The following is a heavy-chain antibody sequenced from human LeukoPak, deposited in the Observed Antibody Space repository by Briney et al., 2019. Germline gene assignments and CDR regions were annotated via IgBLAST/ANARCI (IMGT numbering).Heavy chain of an antibody. J-gene: IGHJ5*02. D-gene: IGHD6-13*01. Sequence: SETLSLTCAGYGGSFSGYYWSWIRQPPGKGLEWIGEINHSGSTNYNPSLKSRVTISVDTSKNQFSLKLSSVTAADTAVFYCARATRDLGYNSSWYVASFWFDPWGQGTLVTVSS. CDR1: GGSFSGYY. V-gene: IGHV4-34*01. CDR2: INHSGST. CDR3: ARATRDLGYNSSWYVASFWFDP.